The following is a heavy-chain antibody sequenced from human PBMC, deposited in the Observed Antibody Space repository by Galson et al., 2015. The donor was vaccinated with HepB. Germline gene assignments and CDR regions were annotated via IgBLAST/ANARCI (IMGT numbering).Heavy chain of an antibody. CDR1: GGPFNSYA. J-gene: IGHJ4*02. D-gene: IGHD2-8*02. V-gene: IGHV1-69*04. CDR2: IIPILGVT. CDR3: AGSSGIMLVVYADYFGY. Sequence: QSGAEVKKPGESLRISCKASGGPFNSYAFSWVRQAPGQGLEWMGRIIPILGVTNYSQKFQGRVTLTADKSTSTAYMELSSLRSEDTAVYYCAGSSGIMLVVYADYFGYWGQGTLVTVSS.